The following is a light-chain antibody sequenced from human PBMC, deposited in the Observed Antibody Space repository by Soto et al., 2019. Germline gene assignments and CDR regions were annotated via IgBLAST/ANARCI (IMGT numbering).Light chain of an antibody. CDR3: QQYGSSNTWK. CDR2: LAS. CDR1: QSVSSD. Sequence: TGLSNSPGTLSLSTAHIATHSFRASQSVSSDLAWYHQKPGQAPRLLIYLASSRATGIQDRFSGSGSGTDFTLTISRLEPEDFAVYYCQQYGSSNTWKFGQGAKVDIK. V-gene: IGKV3-20*01. J-gene: IGKJ1*01.